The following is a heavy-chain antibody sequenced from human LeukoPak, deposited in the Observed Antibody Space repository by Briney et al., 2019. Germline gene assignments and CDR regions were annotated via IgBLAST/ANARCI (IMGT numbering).Heavy chain of an antibody. V-gene: IGHV1-8*01. CDR2: MNPNTGNT. CDR3: ARMDGRARLNWFDP. D-gene: IGHD3-16*01. Sequence: ASVKVSCKASGYTFTSFGINWVRQATGQGLERMGWMNPNTGNTGYAQKFQGRVTMTRDTSISTAYMELSSLRSDDTAVYYCARMDGRARLNWFDPWGQGTLVTVSS. J-gene: IGHJ5*02. CDR1: GYTFTSFG.